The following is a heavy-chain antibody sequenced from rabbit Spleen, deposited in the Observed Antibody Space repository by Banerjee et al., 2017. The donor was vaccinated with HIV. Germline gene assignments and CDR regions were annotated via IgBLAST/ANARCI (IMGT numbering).Heavy chain of an antibody. CDR1: GVSFSFSSY. CDR2: IEVGSSGFT. CDR3: ARDLAGAIGWNFYL. V-gene: IGHV1S45*01. Sequence: QEQLEESGGGLVKPGASLTLTCTASGVSFSFSSYMCWVRQAPGKGLEWIACIEVGSSGFTYFASWARGRFTISKTSSTTVTLQMTSLTASDTATYFCARDLAGAIGWNFYLWGQGTLVTVS. J-gene: IGHJ3*01. D-gene: IGHD4-1*01.